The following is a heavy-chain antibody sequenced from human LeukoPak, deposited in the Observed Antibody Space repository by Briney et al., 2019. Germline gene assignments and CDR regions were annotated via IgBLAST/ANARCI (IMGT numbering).Heavy chain of an antibody. D-gene: IGHD3-22*01. J-gene: IGHJ4*02. CDR3: ATPGYYDSSGPWGY. Sequence: SPSETLSLTCTVSGGSISSSSYYWGWIRQPPGKGLEWIGSIYYSGSTYYNPSLKSRVTISVDTSKNQFSLKLSSVTAADTAVYYCATPGYYDSSGPWGYWGQGTLVTVSS. CDR1: GGSISSSSYY. CDR2: IYYSGST. V-gene: IGHV4-39*07.